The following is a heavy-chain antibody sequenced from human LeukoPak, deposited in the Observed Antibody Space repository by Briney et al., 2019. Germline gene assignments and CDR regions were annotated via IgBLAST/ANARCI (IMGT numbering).Heavy chain of an antibody. J-gene: IGHJ4*02. CDR3: TTVHFGYFDY. CDR1: GFTFSSYA. Sequence: GGSLRLSCAASGFTFSSYAMTWVRQAPGKGLDWVSAISGSGGSTYYADSVKGRFTISRDNAKNSLYLQMNSLRAEDTAVYYCTTVHFGYFDYWGQGTLVTVSS. V-gene: IGHV3-23*01. D-gene: IGHD3-3*01. CDR2: ISGSGGST.